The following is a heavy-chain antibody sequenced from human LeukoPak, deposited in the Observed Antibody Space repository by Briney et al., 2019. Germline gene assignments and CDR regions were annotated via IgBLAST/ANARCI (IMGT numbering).Heavy chain of an antibody. Sequence: PSETLSLTCAVYGGSIGGYYLSWIRQPPGKGLEWIGEINHSGTTSYNPSLKSRVTMSVDTSKNQFSLKLSSMTAADTAAYYCARGEGGAPIFWGQGTLVTVSS. V-gene: IGHV4-34*01. CDR1: GGSIGGYY. CDR3: ARGEGGAPIF. CDR2: INHSGTT. D-gene: IGHD1-26*01. J-gene: IGHJ4*02.